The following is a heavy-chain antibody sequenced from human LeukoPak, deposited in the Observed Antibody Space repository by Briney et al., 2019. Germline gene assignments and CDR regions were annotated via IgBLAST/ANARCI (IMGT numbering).Heavy chain of an antibody. CDR3: ARRGEDGFGYRY. V-gene: IGHV3-74*01. CDR1: GSTFSNYW. Sequence: GGSLRLSCVVSGSTFSNYWMHWVRQAPGKGLVWVSRINTDGSDTSYVDSVRGRFTVSRDNAKNTLYLQMNSLRSEDTAVYYCARRGEDGFGYRYWGQGTLVTFSS. CDR2: INTDGSDT. J-gene: IGHJ4*02. D-gene: IGHD5-12*01.